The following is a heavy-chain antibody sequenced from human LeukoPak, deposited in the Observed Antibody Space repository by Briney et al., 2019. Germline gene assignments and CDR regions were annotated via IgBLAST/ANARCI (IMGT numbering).Heavy chain of an antibody. CDR1: GFTFTNYW. J-gene: IGHJ3*02. D-gene: IGHD1-26*01. Sequence: SGGSLRLSCAVSGFTFTNYWMSWARQSPGKGLEWVANIYLDGSRAYYVDSVKGRFTISRDNAKNSLFLQMNSLSAEDTAVYYCARDDDTGSYFGQDVFDIWGQGTMVTVAS. CDR2: IYLDGSRA. CDR3: ARDDDTGSYFGQDVFDI. V-gene: IGHV3-7*01.